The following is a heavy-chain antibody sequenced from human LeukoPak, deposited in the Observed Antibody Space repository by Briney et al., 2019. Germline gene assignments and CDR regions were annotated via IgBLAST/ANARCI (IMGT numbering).Heavy chain of an antibody. CDR1: GLTFDDYA. J-gene: IGHJ3*02. D-gene: IGHD6-19*01. Sequence: PGRSLRLSCVASGLTFDDYAMHWVRQAPGKGLEWVSGISWNSGDIDYADSVRGRFTISRDNAKNSLYLQMNSLRPEDTALYYCAKDRLYASSARPAFDMWGQETMVTVSS. CDR3: AKDRLYASSARPAFDM. V-gene: IGHV3-9*01. CDR2: ISWNSGDI.